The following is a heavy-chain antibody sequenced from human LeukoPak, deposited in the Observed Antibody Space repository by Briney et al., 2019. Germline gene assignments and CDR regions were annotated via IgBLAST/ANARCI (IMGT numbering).Heavy chain of an antibody. D-gene: IGHD6-6*01. CDR1: GFTFSSYA. V-gene: IGHV3-23*01. CDR3: AKDRGGRGSYDY. CDR2: TSGSGGST. J-gene: IGHJ4*02. Sequence: GGSLRLSCAASGFTFSSYAMSWVRQAPGKGLEWVSATSGSGGSTYYADSVKGRFTISRDNSKNTLYLQMNSLRAEDTAVYYCAKDRGGRGSYDYWGQGTLVTVFS.